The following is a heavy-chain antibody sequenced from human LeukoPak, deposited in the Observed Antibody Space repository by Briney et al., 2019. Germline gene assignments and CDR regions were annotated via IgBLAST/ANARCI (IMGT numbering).Heavy chain of an antibody. J-gene: IGHJ4*02. V-gene: IGHV3-30*18. CDR2: ISYDGTNE. Sequence: GRPLRLSCAASGFTFSSYGMHWVRQAPGKGLEWVAVISYDGTNEYYADSVKGRFTISRDNSKNTLYLQMNSLRAEDTAVYYCAKGPYTSSWANYFDYWGQGTLVTVSS. CDR1: GFTFSSYG. CDR3: AKGPYTSSWANYFDY. D-gene: IGHD6-13*01.